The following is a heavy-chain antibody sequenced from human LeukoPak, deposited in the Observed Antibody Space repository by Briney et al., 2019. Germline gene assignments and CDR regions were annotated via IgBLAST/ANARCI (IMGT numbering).Heavy chain of an antibody. CDR2: ISSSSSDI. Sequence: GGSLRLSCVVSGFTFSNSAMNWLRQAPGKGLEWVSFISSSSSDIHYVDSVKGRFTISRDNAKNSLFLQMNNLRADDTAVYYWARSPNWDTPPRWFDPWGQGTLVTVSP. CDR1: GFTFSNSA. J-gene: IGHJ5*01. CDR3: ARSPNWDTPPRWFDP. D-gene: IGHD1/OR15-1a*01. V-gene: IGHV3-21*01.